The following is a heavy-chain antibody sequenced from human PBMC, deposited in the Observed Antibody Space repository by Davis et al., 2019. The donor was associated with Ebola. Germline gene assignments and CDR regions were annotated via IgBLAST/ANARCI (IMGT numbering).Heavy chain of an antibody. CDR2: IYTSGST. V-gene: IGHV4-4*07. CDR3: ARDLGYCSSTSCYMGWFDP. CDR1: GGSISSYY. J-gene: IGHJ5*02. Sequence: PSETLSLTCTVSGGSISSYYWSWIRQPAGRGLEWIGRIYTSGSTNYNPSLKSRVTMSVDTSKNQFSLKLSSVTAADTAVYYCARDLGYCSSTSCYMGWFDPWGQGTLVTVSS. D-gene: IGHD2-2*02.